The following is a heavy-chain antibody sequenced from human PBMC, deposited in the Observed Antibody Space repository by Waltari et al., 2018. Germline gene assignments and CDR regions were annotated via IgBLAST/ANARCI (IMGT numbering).Heavy chain of an antibody. J-gene: IGHJ4*02. Sequence: QVQLQESGPGLVKPSQTLSLPCTVPGGSISRGSYYWSWIRQPAGKGLEWIGRIYTSGSTNYNPSLKSRVTISVDTSKNQFSLKLSSVTAADTAVYYCARVPFYCTNGVCYYYFDYWGQGTLVTVSS. CDR2: IYTSGST. CDR1: GGSISRGSYY. V-gene: IGHV4-61*02. D-gene: IGHD2-8*01. CDR3: ARVPFYCTNGVCYYYFDY.